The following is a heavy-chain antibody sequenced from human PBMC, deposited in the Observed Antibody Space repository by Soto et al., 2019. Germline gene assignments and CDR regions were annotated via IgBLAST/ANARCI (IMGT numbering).Heavy chain of an antibody. V-gene: IGHV4-59*08. CDR1: SGSISSYY. D-gene: IGHD2-15*01. J-gene: IGHJ1*01. CDR3: ARHCSGGTCYSGAEYFHH. CDR2: IYYSGST. Sequence: SETLSLTCTVSSGSISSYYWSWIRQPPGKGLEWIGYIYYSGSTKYNPPLKTRVTISIDTSKNQFSLRLSSVTAADTAVYFCARHCSGGTCYSGAEYFHHWGQGTLVTVSS.